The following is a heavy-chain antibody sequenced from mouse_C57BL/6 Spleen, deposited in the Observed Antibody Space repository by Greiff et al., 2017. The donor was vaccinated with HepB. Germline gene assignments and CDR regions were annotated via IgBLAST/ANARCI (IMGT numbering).Heavy chain of an antibody. CDR3: ARRSNWWYFDV. CDR1: GYTFTSYW. D-gene: IGHD2-5*01. V-gene: IGHV1-69*01. Sequence: VQLQQPGAELVMPGASVKLSCKASGYTFTSYWMHWVKQRPGQGLEWIGEIDPSDSYTNYNQKFKGKSTLTVDKSSSTAYMQLSSLTSEDSAVYYCARRSNWWYFDVWGTGTTVTVSS. J-gene: IGHJ1*03. CDR2: IDPSDSYT.